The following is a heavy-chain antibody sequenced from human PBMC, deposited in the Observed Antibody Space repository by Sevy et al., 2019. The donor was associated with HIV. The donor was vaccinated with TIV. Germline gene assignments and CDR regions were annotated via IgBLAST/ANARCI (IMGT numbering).Heavy chain of an antibody. Sequence: GGSLRLSCAASGFTFSSYWMSWVRQAPGKGLGWVANIKQDGSEKYYVDSVKGRFTISRDNAKNSLYLQMNSLRAEDPAVYYCARDRGSDFWSGLGSLDYWGQGPLVTVSS. V-gene: IGHV3-7*01. CDR1: GFTFSSYW. CDR3: ARDRGSDFWSGLGSLDY. D-gene: IGHD3-3*01. J-gene: IGHJ4*02. CDR2: IKQDGSEK.